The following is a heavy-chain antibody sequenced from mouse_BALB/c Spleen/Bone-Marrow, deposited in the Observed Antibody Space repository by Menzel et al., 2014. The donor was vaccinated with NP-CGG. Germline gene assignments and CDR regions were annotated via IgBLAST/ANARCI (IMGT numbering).Heavy chain of an antibody. V-gene: IGHV1-12*01. D-gene: IGHD2-10*02. CDR1: GYTFTSYN. CDR3: ARSGYGNYAWFPY. J-gene: IGHJ3*01. Sequence: QSGAELVKPGASVMMSCKASGYTFTSYNIHWVRQTPGLGLEWIGAVYPGNGDTSYNQRFKGKATLTTDKSSNTAYMRFSSLTSEDSAVYFCARSGYGNYAWFPYWGQGTLVTVSA. CDR2: VYPGNGDT.